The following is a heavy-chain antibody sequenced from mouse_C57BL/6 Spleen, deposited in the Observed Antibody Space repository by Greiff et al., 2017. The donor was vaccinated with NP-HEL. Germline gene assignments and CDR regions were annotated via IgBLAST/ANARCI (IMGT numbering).Heavy chain of an antibody. CDR2: IYPGDGDT. D-gene: IGHD1-1*01. V-gene: IGHV1-82*01. CDR1: GYAFSSSW. CDR3: ARSGSPYAMDY. J-gene: IGHJ4*01. Sequence: VHLVESGPELVKPGASVKISCKASGYAFSSSWMNWVKQRPGKGLEWIGRIYPGDGDTNYNGKFKGKATLTADKSSSTAYMQLSSLTSEDSAVYFCARSGSPYAMDYWGQGTSVTVSS.